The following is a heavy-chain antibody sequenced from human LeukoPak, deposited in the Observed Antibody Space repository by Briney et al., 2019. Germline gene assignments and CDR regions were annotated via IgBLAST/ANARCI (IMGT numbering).Heavy chain of an antibody. V-gene: IGHV1-69*04. D-gene: IGHD3-22*01. CDR2: IIPILGIA. CDR3: ASSPHYYDSSGPGYYYYYGMDV. Sequence: GASVKVSCKASGGTFSSYAISWVRQAPGQGLEWMGRIIPILGIANYAQKFQGRVTITADKSTSTAYMELSSLRSEDTAVYYCASSPHYYDSSGPGYYYYYGMDVWGQGTTVTVSS. J-gene: IGHJ6*02. CDR1: GGTFSSYA.